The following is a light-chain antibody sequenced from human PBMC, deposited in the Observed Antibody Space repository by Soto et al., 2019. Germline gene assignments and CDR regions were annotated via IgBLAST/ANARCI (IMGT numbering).Light chain of an antibody. V-gene: IGLV1-40*01. CDR2: GNS. Sequence: QSVLTQPPSVSGAPGQRVTISCTGSSSNIGAGYDVQWYQQLPGTAPKLLIYGNSNRPSGVPDRFSGSKSGTSASLAITGLQAEDEADYYCQSYDSSLSGWVFGTGTKVTVL. CDR3: QSYDSSLSGWV. CDR1: SSNIGAGYD. J-gene: IGLJ1*01.